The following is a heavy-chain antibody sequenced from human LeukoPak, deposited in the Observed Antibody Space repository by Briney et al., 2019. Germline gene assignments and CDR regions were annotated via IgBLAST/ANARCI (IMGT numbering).Heavy chain of an antibody. V-gene: IGHV1-8*01. Sequence: ASMKVSCKASGYTFTSYDINWVRQATGQGLEWMGWMNPNSGNTGYAQKFQGRVTMTRNTSISTAYMELSSLRSEDTAVYYCARGQAKYYYDSSGYYYPFDYWGQGTLVTVSS. J-gene: IGHJ4*02. CDR2: MNPNSGNT. CDR1: GYTFTSYD. D-gene: IGHD3-22*01. CDR3: ARGQAKYYYDSSGYYYPFDY.